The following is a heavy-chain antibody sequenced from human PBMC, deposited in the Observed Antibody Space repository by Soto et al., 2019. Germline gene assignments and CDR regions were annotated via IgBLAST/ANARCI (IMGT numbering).Heavy chain of an antibody. V-gene: IGHV3-74*01. D-gene: IGHD3-9*01. CDR3: AREYYGLLTGYYTDY. CDR2: IRGDGVTT. J-gene: IGHJ4*02. Sequence: EVQLVESGGDLVQRGGSLRLSCAASGFPFSSYWTHWVRHTPGKGLDWVARIRGDGVTTYYADSVTGRFTVSRDNAKNTLSLQISGLRAEDTAVYYCAREYYGLLTGYYTDYWGQGTLVSVSS. CDR1: GFPFSSYW.